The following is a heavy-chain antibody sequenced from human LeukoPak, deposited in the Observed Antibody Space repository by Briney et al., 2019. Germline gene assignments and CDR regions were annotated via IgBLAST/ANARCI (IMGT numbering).Heavy chain of an antibody. CDR3: ARHTTYYDILTGYSPTNWLDP. CDR1: GGSISGTSYY. J-gene: IGHJ5*02. Sequence: PSETLSLTCTVSGGSISGTSYYWGWIRQPPGKGLEWIGSIYYSGSTYYNPSLKSRVTISVDTSKNQFSLKLSSVTAADTAVYYCARHTTYYDILTGYSPTNWLDPWGQGTLVTVSS. V-gene: IGHV4-39*01. CDR2: IYYSGST. D-gene: IGHD3-9*01.